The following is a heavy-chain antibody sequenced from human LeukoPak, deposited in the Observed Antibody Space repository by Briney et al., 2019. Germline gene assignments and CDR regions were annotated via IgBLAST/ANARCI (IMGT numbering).Heavy chain of an antibody. Sequence: GGSLRLSCAVSGFTFSMYAMAWVRQAPGKGLEWVSGISDNTYYADSVRGRFTISRDNSKNTLYLQMNSLRAEDTAVYYCAKGTTMVRGVIITFDDWGQGTLVTVSS. CDR3: AKGTTMVRGVIITFDD. D-gene: IGHD3-10*01. CDR1: GFTFSMYA. J-gene: IGHJ4*02. CDR2: ISDNT. V-gene: IGHV3-23*01.